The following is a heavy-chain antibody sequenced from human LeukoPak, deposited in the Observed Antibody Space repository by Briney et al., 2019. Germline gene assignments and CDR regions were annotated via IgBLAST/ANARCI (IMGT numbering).Heavy chain of an antibody. CDR1: GFTFSSYA. Sequence: GGSLRLSCAASGFTFSSYAMHWVRQAPGKGLEWVAVISYDGSNKYYADSVKGRFTISRDNSKNTLYLQMNSLRAEDTAVYYCARVERYAVAAAGYDAFDIWGQGTMVTVSS. V-gene: IGHV3-30-3*01. CDR2: ISYDGSNK. CDR3: ARVERYAVAAAGYDAFDI. J-gene: IGHJ3*02. D-gene: IGHD6-13*01.